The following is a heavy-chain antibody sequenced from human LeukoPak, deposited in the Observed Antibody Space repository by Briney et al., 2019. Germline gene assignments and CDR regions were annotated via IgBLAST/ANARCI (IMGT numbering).Heavy chain of an antibody. Sequence: GGSLRLSCAASDFTLSDQYIDWFRQAPGKGLEWIGRSRNKANRHTTEYAASVQGRFIVSRDDSGNLVYLQMNTLITEDTAVYFCARDGASRGNSAFTIWGQGTEVTV. J-gene: IGHJ3*02. CDR2: SRNKANRHTT. CDR3: ARDGASRGNSAFTI. CDR1: DFTLSDQY. D-gene: IGHD2-15*01. V-gene: IGHV3-72*01.